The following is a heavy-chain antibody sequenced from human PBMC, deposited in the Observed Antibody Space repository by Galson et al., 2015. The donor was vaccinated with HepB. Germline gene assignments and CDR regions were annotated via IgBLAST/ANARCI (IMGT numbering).Heavy chain of an antibody. CDR1: GFTFSSYA. Sequence: SLRLSCAASGFTFSSYAMSWVRQAPGKGLEWVSAISGSGGSTYYADSVKGRFTISRDNSKNTLYLQMNSLRAEDTAVYYCAKDGSNDSSGYYYFYWGQGTLVTVSS. J-gene: IGHJ4*02. D-gene: IGHD3-22*01. V-gene: IGHV3-23*01. CDR2: ISGSGGST. CDR3: AKDGSNDSSGYYYFY.